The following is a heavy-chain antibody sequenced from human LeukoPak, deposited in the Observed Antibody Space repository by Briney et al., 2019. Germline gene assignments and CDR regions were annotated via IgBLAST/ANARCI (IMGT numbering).Heavy chain of an antibody. Sequence: GGSLRLSCAVSGFTFDDYAMHWVRQAPGKGLEWVSLISGDGDSTYYADSVKGRFTISRDNSKNSLYLQMNSLRTEDTALFYCAKDKYSYGYNFDYWGQGTLVTVSS. D-gene: IGHD5-18*01. CDR3: AKDKYSYGYNFDY. V-gene: IGHV3-43*02. J-gene: IGHJ4*02. CDR1: GFTFDDYA. CDR2: ISGDGDST.